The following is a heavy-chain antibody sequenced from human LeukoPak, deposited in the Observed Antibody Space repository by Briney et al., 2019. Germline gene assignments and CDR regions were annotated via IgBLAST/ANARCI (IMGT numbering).Heavy chain of an antibody. CDR2: ISSSGSTI. V-gene: IGHV3-48*03. D-gene: IGHD3-22*01. Sequence: PGRSLRLSCAASGFTFSNYAMNWVRQAPGKGLEWVSYISSSGSTIYYADSVKGRFTISRDNAKNSLYLQMNSLRAEDTAVYYCAELGITMIRGVWGKGTTVTISS. J-gene: IGHJ6*04. CDR1: GFTFSNYA. CDR3: AELGITMIRGV.